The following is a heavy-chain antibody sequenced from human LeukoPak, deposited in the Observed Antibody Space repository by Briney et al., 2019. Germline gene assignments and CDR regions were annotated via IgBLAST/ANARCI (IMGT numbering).Heavy chain of an antibody. V-gene: IGHV3-7*03. CDR2: INQSGNTK. D-gene: IGHD2-15*01. J-gene: IGHJ4*02. CDR3: ARSGEVWPPFY. Sequence: GGSLTLSCAASGFSFSSYWMSWVRQAPGKGLEWVANINQSGNTKYYVDSVKGRFTISRDNAKNSLYLQMNSLRAEDTAVYYCARSGEVWPPFYWGQGTLVTVSS. CDR1: GFSFSSYW.